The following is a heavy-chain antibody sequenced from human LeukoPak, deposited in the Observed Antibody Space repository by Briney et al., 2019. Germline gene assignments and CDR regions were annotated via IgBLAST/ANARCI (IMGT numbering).Heavy chain of an antibody. CDR1: GFTFSNHA. CDR3: PKGRADFDY. J-gene: IGHJ4*02. V-gene: IGHV3-23*01. CDR2: IGVSGGST. Sequence: PGGSLRLSCAASGFTFSNHAMNWVRQAPGKGLEWVSTIGVSGGSTYYADSVKGRFTISRKNSKNTLNLKINSLRAEDPAVYYCPKGRADFDYGGQGTLVTVSS.